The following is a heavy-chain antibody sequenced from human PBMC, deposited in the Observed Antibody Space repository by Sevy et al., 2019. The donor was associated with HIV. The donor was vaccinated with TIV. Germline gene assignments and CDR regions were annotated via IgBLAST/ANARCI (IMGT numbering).Heavy chain of an antibody. V-gene: IGHV3-49*03. CDR3: SRGLATADTPEYYFDY. CDR1: GFTFDDYA. CDR2: ITRNSYEAYGGTT. Sequence: GGSLRLSCTASGFTFDDYAMSWFRQAQGKGLDWVAFITRNSYEAYGGTTEYAASVKGRFIISRDVSKSIAYLQMNSLKPVDTAVYYCSRGLATADTPEYYFDYWGQGSLVTVSS. D-gene: IGHD5-12*01. J-gene: IGHJ4*02.